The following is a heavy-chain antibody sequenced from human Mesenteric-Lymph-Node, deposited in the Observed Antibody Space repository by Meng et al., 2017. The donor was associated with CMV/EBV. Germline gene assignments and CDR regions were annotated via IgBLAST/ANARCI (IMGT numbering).Heavy chain of an antibody. CDR3: ARDREPAAISYYGMDV. CDR1: GFTFSSYS. V-gene: IGHV3-21*01. Sequence: GESLKISCAASGFTFSSYSMNWVRQAPGKGLEWVSSISSSSSYIYYADSVKGRFTIYRDNAKNSLYLQMNSLRAEDTAVYYCARDREPAAISYYGMDVWGQGTTVTVSS. CDR2: ISSSSSYI. D-gene: IGHD2-2*02. J-gene: IGHJ6*02.